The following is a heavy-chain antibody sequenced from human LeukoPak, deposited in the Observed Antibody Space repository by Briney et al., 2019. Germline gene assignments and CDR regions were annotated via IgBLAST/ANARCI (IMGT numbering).Heavy chain of an antibody. V-gene: IGHV3-15*01. J-gene: IGHJ4*02. CDR2: IKSKTDGGTA. CDR1: GFTFSSYA. D-gene: IGHD3-9*01. CDR3: TTVVSGDWYRGY. Sequence: PGGSLRLSCAASGFTFSSYAMSWVRQAPGKGLEWVGHIKSKTDGGTADYAAPVKGRFTISRDDSSNTLFLQMNSLKTEDTAVYYCTTVVSGDWYRGYWGQGTLVTVSS.